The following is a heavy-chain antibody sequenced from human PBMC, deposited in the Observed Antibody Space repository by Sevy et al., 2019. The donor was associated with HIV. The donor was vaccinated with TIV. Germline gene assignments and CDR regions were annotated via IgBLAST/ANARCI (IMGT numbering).Heavy chain of an antibody. V-gene: IGHV3-23*01. D-gene: IGHD6-19*01. Sequence: GESLKISCAASGFTFSSYAMSWVRQAPGKGLEWVSAISGSGGSTYYADSVKGRFTISRDNSKNTLYLKMNSLRAEDTAVYYCAKEKGSGWYPVLMVGLEMGYFQHWGQGTLVTVSS. CDR1: GFTFSSYA. CDR3: AKEKGSGWYPVLMVGLEMGYFQH. CDR2: ISGSGGST. J-gene: IGHJ1*01.